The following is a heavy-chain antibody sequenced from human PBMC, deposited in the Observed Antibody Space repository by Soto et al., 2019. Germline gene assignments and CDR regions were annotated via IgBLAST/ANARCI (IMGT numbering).Heavy chain of an antibody. Sequence: GGSLRLSCASSGFTFNTYAMNWVRQAPGKGLEWVSGISGSGETTFYADSVKGRFTLSRDNSKNTLYLQLNSLRAEDAALYYCAKVHTPIGVIITTAFDIWGQGTVVTVSS. CDR3: AKVHTPIGVIITTAFDI. V-gene: IGHV3-23*01. CDR1: GFTFNTYA. D-gene: IGHD3-22*01. J-gene: IGHJ3*02. CDR2: ISGSGETT.